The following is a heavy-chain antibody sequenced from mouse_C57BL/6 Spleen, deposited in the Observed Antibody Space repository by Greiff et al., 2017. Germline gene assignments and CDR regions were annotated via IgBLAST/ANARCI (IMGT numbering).Heavy chain of an antibody. Sequence: QVQLQQSGAELVRPGASVTLSCKASGYTFTDYEMHWVKQTPVHGLEWIGAIDPETGGTAYNQKFKGKAILTADKSSSTAYMELRSLTSEDSAVYYCTRGAEFITTVVPDYWGQGTTLTVSS. CDR3: TRGAEFITTVVPDY. V-gene: IGHV1-15*01. D-gene: IGHD1-1*01. CDR1: GYTFTDYE. J-gene: IGHJ2*01. CDR2: IDPETGGT.